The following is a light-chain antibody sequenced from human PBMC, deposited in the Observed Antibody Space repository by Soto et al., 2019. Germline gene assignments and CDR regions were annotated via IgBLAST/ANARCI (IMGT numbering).Light chain of an antibody. CDR3: QQYNSYPWT. J-gene: IGKJ1*01. CDR1: RSISDW. Sequence: DIQMTQSPSTLSASVGDRVTITCRASRSISDWLAWYQQKPGKAPELLIFDASSLESGVPSRFSGSGSGTEFTLTISSLQPDDFATYYCQQYNSYPWTFGQGTKVDIK. V-gene: IGKV1-5*01. CDR2: DAS.